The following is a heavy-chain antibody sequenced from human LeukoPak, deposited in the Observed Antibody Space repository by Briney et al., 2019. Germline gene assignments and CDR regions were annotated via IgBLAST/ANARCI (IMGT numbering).Heavy chain of an antibody. CDR2: ISSSSSYI. J-gene: IGHJ3*02. CDR3: AGEEQWLVGAFDI. Sequence: GGSLRLSCAASGFTSSSYSMNWVRQAPGKGLEWVSSISSSSSYIYYADSVKGRFTISRDNAKNSLYLQMNSLRAEDTAVYYCAGEEQWLVGAFDIWGQGTMVTVSS. CDR1: GFTSSSYS. V-gene: IGHV3-21*01. D-gene: IGHD6-19*01.